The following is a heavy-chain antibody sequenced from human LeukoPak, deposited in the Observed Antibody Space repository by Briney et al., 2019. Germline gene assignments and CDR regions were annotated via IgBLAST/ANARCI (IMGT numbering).Heavy chain of an antibody. CDR3: ARSRSGGSLLGY. CDR1: GFTFSSYA. CDR2: ISGSGGST. V-gene: IGHV3-23*01. Sequence: GGSLRLSCAASGFTFSSYAMSWVRQAPGKGLEWVSAISGSGGSTYYADSVKGRFTISRDNSKSTLYLQMNSLRAEDTAVYYCARSRSGGSLLGYWGQGTLVTVSS. J-gene: IGHJ4*02. D-gene: IGHD2-15*01.